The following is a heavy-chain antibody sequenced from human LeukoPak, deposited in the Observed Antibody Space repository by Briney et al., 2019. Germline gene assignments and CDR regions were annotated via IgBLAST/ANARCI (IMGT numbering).Heavy chain of an antibody. CDR1: GFTLGEYS. CDR3: NRWHISGVSYSNV. J-gene: IGHJ4*02. V-gene: IGHV3-49*04. Sequence: PGRSLRLSCTASGFTLGEYSMSWVRQAPGKGLEWVGFIRKQDGTTEYSASVRGRFTISRDESNRIAYLQMNSLKTEDTAVYHCNRWHISGVSYSNVWGQGTLVTVSS. CDR2: IRKQDGTT. D-gene: IGHD2-15*01.